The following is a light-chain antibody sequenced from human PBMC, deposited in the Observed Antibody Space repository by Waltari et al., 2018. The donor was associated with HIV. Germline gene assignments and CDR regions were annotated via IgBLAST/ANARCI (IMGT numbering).Light chain of an antibody. CDR2: RNN. V-gene: IGLV1-47*01. J-gene: IGLJ2*01. CDR1: SSNIGSNF. CDR3: AAWTDSRYVV. Sequence: QSVLTQPPSASGAPGQRVTISCSGSSSNIGSNFVYWYQQLPGTAPKLLIYRNNQRPSGVPDRFSGSKSGTSASLGISGLRSEDEADYYCAAWTDSRYVVFGGGTKLTVL.